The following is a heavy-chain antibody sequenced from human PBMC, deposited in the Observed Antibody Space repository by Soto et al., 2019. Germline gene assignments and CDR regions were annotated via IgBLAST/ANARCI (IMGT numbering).Heavy chain of an antibody. J-gene: IGHJ4*02. D-gene: IGHD1-26*01. Sequence: EVQLVESGGGLVQPGGSLRLSCAASGFTFNSYTMHWVRQAPGKGLQWLSYISTTSTTIYYADSVKGRFTISRDNAKNSLYLQMSSLRDDDTAVYFCARDCVGRYRIFDSWGQGTLVTVSS. CDR3: ARDCVGRYRIFDS. CDR1: GFTFNSYT. V-gene: IGHV3-48*02. CDR2: ISTTSTTI.